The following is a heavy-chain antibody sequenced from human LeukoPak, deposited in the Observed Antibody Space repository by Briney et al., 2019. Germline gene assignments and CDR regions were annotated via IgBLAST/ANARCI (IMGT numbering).Heavy chain of an antibody. J-gene: IGHJ4*02. CDR3: ARDTTEVAAAGRIDY. CDR2: ISAYNGNT. Sequence: GASVKVSCKASGYTFTSYVISWVRQAPGQGLEWMRWISAYNGNTNYAQKLQGRVTMTTDTSTSTAYMELRSLRSDDTAVYYCARDTTEVAAAGRIDYWGQGTLVTVSS. CDR1: GYTFTSYV. V-gene: IGHV1-18*04. D-gene: IGHD6-13*01.